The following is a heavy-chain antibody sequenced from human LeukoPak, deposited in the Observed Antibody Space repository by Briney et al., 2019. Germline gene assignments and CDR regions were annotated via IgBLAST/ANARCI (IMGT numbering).Heavy chain of an antibody. Sequence: ASVKVSCKASGYTFTGYYMHWVRQAPGQGLEWMGWINPSGGSTSYAQKFQGRVTMTRDMSTSTVYMELSSLRSEDTAVYYCARMDGSGSYFDYWGQGTLVTVSS. J-gene: IGHJ4*02. CDR1: GYTFTGYY. V-gene: IGHV1-46*01. CDR3: ARMDGSGSYFDY. D-gene: IGHD3-10*01. CDR2: INPSGGST.